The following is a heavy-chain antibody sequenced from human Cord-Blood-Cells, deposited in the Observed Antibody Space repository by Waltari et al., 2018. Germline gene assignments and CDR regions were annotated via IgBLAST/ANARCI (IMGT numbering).Heavy chain of an antibody. CDR1: GFTLSSYA. CDR3: AKDKAGVHAFDI. CDR2: ISGSGGST. V-gene: IGHV3-23*04. Sequence: EVQLVASGGGLVQPGGSLRLSCAASGFTLSSYAMSGVSQAPGKGLEWVSAISGSGGSTYYADSVKGRFTISRDNSKNTLYLQMNSLRAEDTAVYYCAKDKAGVHAFDIWGQGTMVTVSS. D-gene: IGHD6-19*01. J-gene: IGHJ3*02.